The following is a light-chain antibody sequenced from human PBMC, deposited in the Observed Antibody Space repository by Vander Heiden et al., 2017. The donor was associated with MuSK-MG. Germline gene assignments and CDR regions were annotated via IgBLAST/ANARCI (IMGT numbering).Light chain of an antibody. CDR1: QSISNW. CDR2: KAS. CDR3: QQYNSYPHT. J-gene: IGKJ2*01. V-gene: IGKV1-5*03. Sequence: DIQMTQSPSTLSASVGDRVTITCRASQSISNWLAWYQQKPGKAPKLLIYKASTLESGVPSRFSGSGSGTEFTLTISSLQPDEFATYYCQQYNSYPHTFGQGTKLEIK.